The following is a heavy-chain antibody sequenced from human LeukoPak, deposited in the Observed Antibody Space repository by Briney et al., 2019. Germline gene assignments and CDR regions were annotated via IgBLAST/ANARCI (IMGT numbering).Heavy chain of an antibody. CDR1: GGSFSDYS. V-gene: IGHV4-34*01. Sequence: PSETLSLTCAVYGGSFSDYSWSWIRPPPGKGLELIGEINHSGDTKHNPSLMSRVIMSVDTSKNQFSLKVRSVTAADTAVYYCARVGYSFSINDWSRIGLGAYPTKYYYYMDVWGKGTTVTVSS. CDR2: INHSGDT. J-gene: IGHJ6*03. D-gene: IGHD5-18*01. CDR3: ARVGYSFSINDWSRIGLGAYPTKYYYYMDV.